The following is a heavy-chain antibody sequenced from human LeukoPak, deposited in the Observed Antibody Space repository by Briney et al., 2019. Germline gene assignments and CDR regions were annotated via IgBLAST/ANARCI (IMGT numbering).Heavy chain of an antibody. CDR1: GGSFSGYY. J-gene: IGHJ4*02. CDR3: ARTDYVWGSSLDY. CDR2: INHSGST. D-gene: IGHD3-16*01. Sequence: SSETLSLTCAVYGGSFSGYYWSWIRQPPGKGLEWIGEINHSGSTNYNPSLKSRVTISVDTSKNHFSLKLSSVTAAGTAVYYCARTDYVWGSSLDYWGQGNLVTVSS. V-gene: IGHV4-34*01.